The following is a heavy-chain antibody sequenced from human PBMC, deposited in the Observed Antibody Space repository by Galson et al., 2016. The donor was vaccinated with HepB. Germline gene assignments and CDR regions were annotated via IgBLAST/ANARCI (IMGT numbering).Heavy chain of an antibody. CDR3: AKEENYYRTYHKYSLDV. CDR2: ILHDGTTK. D-gene: IGHD3-10*01. CDR1: GFTFSAFG. J-gene: IGHJ6*02. Sequence: SLRLSCAASGFTFSAFGLHWVRQAPGKGLEWVALILHDGTTKYSEDSVNGRFTISIDNSKNTLYLQMNRLRPEDTAVYFCAKEENYYRTYHKYSLDVWGQGTTVTVSS. V-gene: IGHV3-30*18.